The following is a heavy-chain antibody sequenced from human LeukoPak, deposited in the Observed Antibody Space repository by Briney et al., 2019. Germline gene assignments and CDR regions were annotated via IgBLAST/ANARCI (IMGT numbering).Heavy chain of an antibody. D-gene: IGHD6-13*01. CDR2: IKQDGSEK. J-gene: IGHJ6*03. CDR3: ARDSRYSSSWYVFSYYYYYMDV. CDR1: GFTFSSYW. Sequence: PGGSLRLSCAASGFTFSSYWMSWVRQAPGKGLEWVANIKQDGSEKYYVDSVKGRFTISRDNAKNSLYLQMNSLRAEDTAVYYCARDSRYSSSWYVFSYYYYYMDVWGKGTTVTVSS. V-gene: IGHV3-7*01.